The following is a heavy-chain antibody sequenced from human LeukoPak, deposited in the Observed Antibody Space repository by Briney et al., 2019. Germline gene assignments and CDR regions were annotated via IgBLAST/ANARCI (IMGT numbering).Heavy chain of an antibody. Sequence: GGSLRLSCAASGFSFSNYGMHWVRQAPGKGLEWVAVIWYDGSNKYYVDSVKGRFTISRDNSKNTLYLQMNSLRAEDTAVFYCGKVRYMNSWYREIDYWGQGTLVTVSS. CDR2: IWYDGSNK. J-gene: IGHJ4*02. V-gene: IGHV3-33*06. CDR3: GKVRYMNSWYREIDY. D-gene: IGHD6-13*01. CDR1: GFSFSNYG.